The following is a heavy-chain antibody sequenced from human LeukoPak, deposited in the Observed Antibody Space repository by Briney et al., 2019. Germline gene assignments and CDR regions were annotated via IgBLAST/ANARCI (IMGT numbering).Heavy chain of an antibody. CDR3: ARDLYSPPDV. Sequence: GGSLRLSCVVSGFNFHNYWMTWVRQAPGKGLEWLAIINPDGSETSYEDSVKGRFIVSRDNDNNSLSLDLTSVKAEDTALYYCARDLYSPPDVWGQGTSVTVSS. J-gene: IGHJ6*02. CDR2: INPDGSET. V-gene: IGHV3-7*01. CDR1: GFNFHNYW. D-gene: IGHD2-21*01.